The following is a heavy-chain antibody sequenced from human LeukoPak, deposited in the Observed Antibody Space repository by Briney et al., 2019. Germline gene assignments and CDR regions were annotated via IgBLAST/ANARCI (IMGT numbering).Heavy chain of an antibody. Sequence: SETLSLTCTVSGGSISSSSYYWGWIRQPPGKGLEWIGSIYYSGSTYYNPSLKSRVTISVDTSKNQFSLKLSSVTAADTAVYYCARDHSGGYSYGNNWFDPWGQGTLVTVSS. CDR2: IYYSGST. V-gene: IGHV4-39*02. J-gene: IGHJ5*02. CDR1: GGSISSSSYY. D-gene: IGHD5-18*01. CDR3: ARDHSGGYSYGNNWFDP.